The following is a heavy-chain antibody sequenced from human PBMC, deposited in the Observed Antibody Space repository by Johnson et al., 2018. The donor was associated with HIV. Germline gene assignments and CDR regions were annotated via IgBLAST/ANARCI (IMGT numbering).Heavy chain of an antibody. Sequence: VQLVESGGGLVQPGGSLKLSCAASGFAFSRSAMHWVRQASGKGLEWVGRIRSKANSYATPYAASVKGRLTIPRDDSTNTAYLQMNSLKTEDTAVYYCTRRTTYYYDSSGYNDAFDIWGQGKMVTVSS. V-gene: IGHV3-73*01. CDR2: IRSKANSYAT. D-gene: IGHD3-22*01. CDR1: GFAFSRSA. J-gene: IGHJ3*02. CDR3: TRRTTYYYDSSGYNDAFDI.